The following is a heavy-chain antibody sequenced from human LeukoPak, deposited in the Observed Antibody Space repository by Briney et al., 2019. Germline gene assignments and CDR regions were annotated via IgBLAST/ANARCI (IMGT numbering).Heavy chain of an antibody. V-gene: IGHV1-18*01. J-gene: IGHJ4*02. CDR1: GYTFTSYG. CDR3: ARALAIAVAADFDY. Sequence: GASVKVSCKASGYTFTSYGISWVRQAPGQGLEWMGWISAYNGNTNYAQKLQGRVTMTTDTSTSTAYMELRSLRSDDTAVYYCARALAIAVAADFDYWGQGTLVTVSS. D-gene: IGHD6-19*01. CDR2: ISAYNGNT.